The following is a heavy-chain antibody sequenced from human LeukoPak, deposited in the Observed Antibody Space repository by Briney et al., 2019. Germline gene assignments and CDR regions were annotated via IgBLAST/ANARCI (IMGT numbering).Heavy chain of an antibody. CDR3: AKEGRGGFDI. J-gene: IGHJ3*02. D-gene: IGHD3-16*01. V-gene: IGHV3-48*04. CDR1: GFTFSNYN. CDR2: ISSSGSTI. Sequence: PGGSLRLSCAASGFTFSNYNMNWVRQAPGKGLEWVSYISSSGSTIYYADSVKGRFTISRDNAKNSLYLQMNSLRAEDTAVYYCAKEGRGGFDIWGQGTMVTVSS.